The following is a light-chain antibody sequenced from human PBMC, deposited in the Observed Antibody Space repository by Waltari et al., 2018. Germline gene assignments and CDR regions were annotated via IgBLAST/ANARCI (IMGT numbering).Light chain of an antibody. CDR3: CSSTGRPGSFSVV. CDR1: SSDVGAYNF. Sequence: QSALTQPRSVSGSPGQSVAISCTGTSSDVGAYNFVSWYQQHPGKAPKVMIYDVNNRPSGVPDRFSGSKSGSTASLTISWLQAEDEADYFCCSSTGRPGSFSVVFGGGTKLTVL. J-gene: IGLJ2*01. CDR2: DVN. V-gene: IGLV2-11*01.